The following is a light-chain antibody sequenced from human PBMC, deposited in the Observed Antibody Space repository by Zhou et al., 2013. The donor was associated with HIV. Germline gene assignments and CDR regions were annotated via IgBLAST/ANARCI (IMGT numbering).Light chain of an antibody. J-gene: IGKJ5*01. V-gene: IGKV3-11*01. CDR1: QSLSSY. CDR2: DAT. Sequence: IVLTQSPGTLSLSPGMRATLSCRASQSLSSYLAWYQQKPGQAPRLLIHDATNRATGIPARFSGSGSGTDFTLTISSLEPEDFAVYYCQQRIKWPITFGQGTRLEIK. CDR3: QQRIKWPIT.